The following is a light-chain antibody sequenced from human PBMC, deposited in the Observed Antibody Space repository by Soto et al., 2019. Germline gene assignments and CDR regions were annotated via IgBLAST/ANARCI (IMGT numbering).Light chain of an antibody. CDR3: QQYDNVPRT. CDR2: DAS. J-gene: IGKJ1*01. V-gene: IGKV1-33*01. Sequence: DIQMTQSPSSLSASVGDRVTITCQASRAISNYLNWYQQKPGNAPKLLIYDASSLETGVPSRFSGSGSGTDFAFTISSLQPEDIATYYCQQYDNVPRTFGQGTKVEIK. CDR1: RAISNY.